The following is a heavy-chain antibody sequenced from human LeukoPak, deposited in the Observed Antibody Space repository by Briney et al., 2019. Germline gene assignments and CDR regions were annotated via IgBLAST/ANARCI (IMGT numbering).Heavy chain of an antibody. CDR2: INQSGCT. V-gene: IGHV4-34*01. CDR3: AGGYCSSTSCYIGGGGYYYYGMDV. D-gene: IGHD2-2*02. Sequence: SETLSLTCVVYGGSFSGYYWTWIRQPPGKGLEWIGEINQSGCTNYNPSLKSRVTISVDTSKNQFSLKLSSVTAADTAVYYCAGGYCSSTSCYIGGGGYYYYGMDVWGQGTTVTVSS. CDR1: GGSFSGYY. J-gene: IGHJ6*02.